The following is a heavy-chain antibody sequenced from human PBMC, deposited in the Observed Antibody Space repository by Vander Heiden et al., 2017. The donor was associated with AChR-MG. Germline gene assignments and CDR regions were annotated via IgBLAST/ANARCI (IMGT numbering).Heavy chain of an antibody. D-gene: IGHD1-26*01. J-gene: IGHJ4*02. CDR1: GYTFTNYA. V-gene: IGHV7-4-1*02. CDR2: INTDTGNP. CDR3: ARDVGRGAANDAASDH. Sequence: QVQLVQSGSELKKPGASVKVSCTTSGYTFTNYAMNWVRQAPGQGLEWMGWINTDTGNPTYAQGFTGRFVFSLDTSVSTTYLQISSLKAEDTAVYYCARDVGRGAANDAASDHWGQGTLVTVSS.